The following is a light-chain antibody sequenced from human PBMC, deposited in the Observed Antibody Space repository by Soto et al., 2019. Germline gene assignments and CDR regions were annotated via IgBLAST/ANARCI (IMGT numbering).Light chain of an antibody. Sequence: EVVLTQSPDTLSLSPGERATLSCRASQSVSSFLAWYQQKPGQAPKLLIYDASNLETGVPSRFSGSRSGTDFTFTIASLQPEDFATYFCQQNDDLPPTFGGGTKVEIK. J-gene: IGKJ4*01. V-gene: IGKV3-11*01. CDR2: DAS. CDR3: QQNDDLPPT. CDR1: QSVSSF.